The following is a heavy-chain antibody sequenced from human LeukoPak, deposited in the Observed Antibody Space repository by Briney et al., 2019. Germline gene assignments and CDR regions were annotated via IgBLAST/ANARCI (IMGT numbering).Heavy chain of an antibody. CDR3: TSYSSGWLGDY. CDR2: ISYDGGKK. J-gene: IGHJ4*02. D-gene: IGHD6-19*01. CDR1: GFTFSSFP. V-gene: IGHV3-30-3*01. Sequence: GGSLRLSCAASGFTFSSFPMHWVRQAPGKGLEWVAVISYDGGKKYYADSVKGRFTISRDNSKNILYLQMNSLRPEDTAVFYCTSYSSGWLGDYWGQGTLVTVSS.